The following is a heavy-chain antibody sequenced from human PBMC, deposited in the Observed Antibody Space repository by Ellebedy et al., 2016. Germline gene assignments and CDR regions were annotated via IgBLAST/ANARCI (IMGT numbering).Heavy chain of an antibody. CDR3: AKDSEWIGVDV. D-gene: IGHD3-3*01. Sequence: SLKISCAASGSTFDDYVMHWVRQAPGKGLEWVSGISWNSGSINYADSVKGRFTISRDNAKNSLYLQMNSLRVEDTALYYCAKDSEWIGVDVWGQGTTVTVSS. J-gene: IGHJ6*02. CDR2: ISWNSGSI. V-gene: IGHV3-9*01. CDR1: GSTFDDYV.